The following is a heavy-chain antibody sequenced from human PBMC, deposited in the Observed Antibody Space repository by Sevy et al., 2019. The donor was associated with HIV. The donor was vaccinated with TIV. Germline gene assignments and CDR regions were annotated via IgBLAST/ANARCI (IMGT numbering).Heavy chain of an antibody. CDR1: GFTFSSYA. CDR2: ISGSGGST. Sequence: GGSLRLSCAASGFTFSSYAMSWVRQAPGKGLEWVSAISGSGGSTYYADSVKGRFTISRDNSKNTLYLQMNSLRAEDTAVYYFAKDHGSSGWYVPETFDYWGQGTLVTVSS. CDR3: AKDHGSSGWYVPETFDY. V-gene: IGHV3-23*01. D-gene: IGHD6-19*01. J-gene: IGHJ4*02.